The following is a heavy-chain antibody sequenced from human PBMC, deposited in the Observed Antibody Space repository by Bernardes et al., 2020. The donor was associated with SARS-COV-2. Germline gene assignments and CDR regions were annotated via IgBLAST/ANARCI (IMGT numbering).Heavy chain of an antibody. CDR3: ARAPITMVRGIELNY. CDR1: GFTFNTYA. CDR2: ISYNGGSA. Sequence: SMRLSGVGSGFTFNTYAMYWVRQAPGKGLEYVSAISYNGGSAYYADSVKGRFTISRDNSQNTLFLQMRSLRVEDMAVYYCARAPITMVRGIELNYWGQGTLVTVSS. J-gene: IGHJ4*02. D-gene: IGHD3-10*01. V-gene: IGHV3-64*02.